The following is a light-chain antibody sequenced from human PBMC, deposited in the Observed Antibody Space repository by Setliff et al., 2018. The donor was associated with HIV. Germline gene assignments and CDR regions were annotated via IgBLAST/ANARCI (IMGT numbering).Light chain of an antibody. CDR1: RSDVGGFNY. Sequence: QSVLAQPASVSGSPGQSITISCTGTRSDVGGFNYVSWYQQHPGKVPKLMIYDVTKRPSGISNRFSGSKSGNTASLTISGFQAEDEADYYCSSYTFSSTPYVFGTGTKVTVL. V-gene: IGLV2-14*03. CDR2: DVT. J-gene: IGLJ1*01. CDR3: SSYTFSSTPYV.